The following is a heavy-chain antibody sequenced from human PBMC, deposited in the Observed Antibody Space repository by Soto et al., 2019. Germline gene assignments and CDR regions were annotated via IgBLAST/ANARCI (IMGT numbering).Heavy chain of an antibody. D-gene: IGHD2-2*01. J-gene: IGHJ6*02. Sequence: QVQLVQSGAEVKKPGSSVKVSCKASGGTFSSYAISWVRQAPGQGLEWMGGIIPIFGTADYAQKFQGRVTXPXXXAXXTAFMDLSSLRSEDTAVYYCARHDASHSYSYGMDVWGQGPTVTVSS. CDR1: GGTFSSYA. V-gene: IGHV1-69*05. CDR3: ARHDASHSYSYGMDV. CDR2: IIPIFGTA.